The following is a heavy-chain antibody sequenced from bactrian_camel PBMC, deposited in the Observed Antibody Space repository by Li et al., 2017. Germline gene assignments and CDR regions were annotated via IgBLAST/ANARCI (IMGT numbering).Heavy chain of an antibody. CDR3: ATKGAMPAAKALGVRSRRLGY. CDR2: GLDTVGRS. V-gene: IGHV3S1*01. Sequence: VQLVESGGGSVQVGGSLRLSCRISTLSTTPHCMAWFRQTGAVRVGVALAGLDTVGRSYYSDSVKGWFTISQDGAKNMAYLQMNNLKPEDTAMYYCATKGAMPAAKALGVRSRRLGYWGQGTQVTVS. D-gene: IGHD3*01. CDR1: TLSTTPHC. J-gene: IGHJ6*01.